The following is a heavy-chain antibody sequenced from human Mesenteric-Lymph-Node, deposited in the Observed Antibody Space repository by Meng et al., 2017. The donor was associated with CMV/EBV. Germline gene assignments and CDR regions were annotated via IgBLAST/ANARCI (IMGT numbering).Heavy chain of an antibody. CDR3: ARGSSYDILTGYFDY. J-gene: IGHJ4*02. D-gene: IGHD3-9*01. V-gene: IGHV4-34*01. CDR1: GGSFSGYY. Sequence: HFPQWVDGLLKPSETLSVTCSVCGGSFSGYYWNWIRQSPEKGLEWIGEINHSGSTTYNPSFTSRIIISVDTSTNQISLNMSSVTAADTAVYYCARGSSYDILTGYFDYWGQGALVTVSS. CDR2: INHSGST.